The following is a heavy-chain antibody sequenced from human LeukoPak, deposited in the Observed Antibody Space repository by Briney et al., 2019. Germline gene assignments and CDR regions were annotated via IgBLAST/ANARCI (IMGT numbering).Heavy chain of an antibody. CDR1: GGSISSGSYY. D-gene: IGHD6-19*01. Sequence: SETLSLTCTVSGGSISSGSYYWSWIRQPAGKGLEWIGRIYTSGSTNYNPSLKSRVTISVDTSKNQFSLRLRSVTAADTAVYYCAREARDQWLVTEPRFDYWGQGTLVTVSS. J-gene: IGHJ4*02. CDR2: IYTSGST. CDR3: AREARDQWLVTEPRFDY. V-gene: IGHV4-61*02.